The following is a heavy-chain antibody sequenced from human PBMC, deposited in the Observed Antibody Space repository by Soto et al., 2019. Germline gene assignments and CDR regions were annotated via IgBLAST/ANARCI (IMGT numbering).Heavy chain of an antibody. CDR3: ARDRSNSPDFFDY. CDR1: GGSISSDDYY. CDR2: IYSSGRT. Sequence: KPSETLSLTCTVSGGSISSDDYYWTWIRQPPGKGLEWIGYIYSSGRTSYNPSLESRLSISIDTSKNQFSLQLSSVSAADTAVYYCARDRSNSPDFFDYWGQGTLVTVSS. V-gene: IGHV4-30-4*01. J-gene: IGHJ4*02. D-gene: IGHD6-6*01.